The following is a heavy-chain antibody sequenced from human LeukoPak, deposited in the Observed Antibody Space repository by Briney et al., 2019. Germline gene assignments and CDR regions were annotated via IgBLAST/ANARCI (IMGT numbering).Heavy chain of an antibody. V-gene: IGHV3-23*01. CDR1: GFTFSSYA. J-gene: IGHJ4*02. D-gene: IGHD6-6*01. CDR2: ISGSGGST. Sequence: GGSLRLSCAASGFTFSSYAMSWVRQAPGKGLEWVSAISGSGGSTYYADSVKGRFTISRDNSKNTLYLQMNSLRAEDTAVYYCARDSDSSSHYFDYWGQGTLVTVSS. CDR3: ARDSDSSSHYFDY.